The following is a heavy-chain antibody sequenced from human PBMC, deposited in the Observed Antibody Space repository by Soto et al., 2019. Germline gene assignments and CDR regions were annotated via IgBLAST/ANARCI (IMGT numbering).Heavy chain of an antibody. Sequence: ASVKVSCKASGYTFTSYGISWVRQAPGQGLEWMGWISAYNGNTNYAQKLQGRVTMTTDTSTSTAYTELRSPRSDDTPVYYCETSPYFGGDCYDENWFDPWGQGTLVTVSS. CDR1: GYTFTSYG. D-gene: IGHD2-21*02. V-gene: IGHV1-18*04. CDR3: ETSPYFGGDCYDENWFDP. CDR2: ISAYNGNT. J-gene: IGHJ5*02.